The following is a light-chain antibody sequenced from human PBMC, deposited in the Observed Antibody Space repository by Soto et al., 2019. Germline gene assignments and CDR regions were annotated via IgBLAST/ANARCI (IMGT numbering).Light chain of an antibody. J-gene: IGKJ5*01. CDR3: QQRSTWPPLT. CDR1: QNIHNY. CDR2: DAF. Sequence: EIVLTQFPATLSLSPGERATLSCRASQNIHNYLAWYQQRPGQAPRLLVYDAFHTATGVPARFSGSGSGTDFTLTITSLEPEDFAVYYSQQRSTWPPLTFGQGTRLEIK. V-gene: IGKV3-11*01.